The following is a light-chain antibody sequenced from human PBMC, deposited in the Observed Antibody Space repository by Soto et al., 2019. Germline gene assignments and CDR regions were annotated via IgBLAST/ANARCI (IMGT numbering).Light chain of an antibody. J-gene: IGKJ1*01. Sequence: DIVMTQSPATLSLSPGERATLSCRASQSVSSDLAWYQQKPGQAPTLLIYGASTRHAGIPDRFSGSGSETDFTLTISSLQAEDFAIYYCQQYNNWSTFGQGTKVEIK. V-gene: IGKV3-15*01. CDR3: QQYNNWST. CDR2: GAS. CDR1: QSVSSD.